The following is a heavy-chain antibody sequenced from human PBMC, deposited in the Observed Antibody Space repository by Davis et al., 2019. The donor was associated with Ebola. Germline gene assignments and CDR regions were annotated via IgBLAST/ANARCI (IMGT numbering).Heavy chain of an antibody. V-gene: IGHV3-48*03. CDR3: ARDYGDIVAYGMDV. D-gene: IGHD5-12*01. CDR1: GFTFSSYE. CDR2: ISSSGSTI. Sequence: PAGSLTLSCAASGFTFSSYEMNWVRQAPGKGLEWVSYISSSGSTIDYADSVKGRFTIPRDNAKNSLYLQMNSLRAEDTAVYYCARDYGDIVAYGMDVWGQGTTVTVSS. J-gene: IGHJ6*02.